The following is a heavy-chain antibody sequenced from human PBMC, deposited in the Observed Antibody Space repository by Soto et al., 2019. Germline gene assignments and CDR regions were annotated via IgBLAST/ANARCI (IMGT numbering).Heavy chain of an antibody. Sequence: QVQLVESGGGVVQPGRSLRLSCAASGFTFDTYGMHWVRQAPGKGLEWVAVISYDGSNRYYADSVNGRFTISRDNSKNTLYLQMNSLRSEDTAVYYCAKDHIVAAAPDYWGQGTLVTVSS. J-gene: IGHJ4*02. CDR3: AKDHIVAAAPDY. CDR2: ISYDGSNR. CDR1: GFTFDTYG. V-gene: IGHV3-30*18. D-gene: IGHD6-13*01.